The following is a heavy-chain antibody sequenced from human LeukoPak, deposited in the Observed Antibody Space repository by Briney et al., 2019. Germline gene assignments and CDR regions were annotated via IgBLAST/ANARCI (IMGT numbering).Heavy chain of an antibody. CDR3: ARSFGGGYSGYDLGFEY. V-gene: IGHV3-66*01. CDR1: GFTVSSNY. Sequence: PGGSLRLSCAASGFTVSSNYMSWVRQAPGKGLEWVSVIYSGGSTYYADSVKGRFTISRDNSKNTLYLQMNSLRAEDTAVYYCARSFGGGYSGYDLGFEYWGQGTLVTVSS. J-gene: IGHJ4*02. CDR2: IYSGGST. D-gene: IGHD5-12*01.